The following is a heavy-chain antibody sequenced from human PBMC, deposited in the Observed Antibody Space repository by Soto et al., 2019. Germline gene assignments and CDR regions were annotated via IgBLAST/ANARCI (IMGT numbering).Heavy chain of an antibody. V-gene: IGHV3-20*04. J-gene: IGHJ4*02. CDR3: AIVMAYYGVITKGGYFDS. CDR2: INWNGGST. CDR1: GFTFDDYG. D-gene: IGHD3-22*01. Sequence: EVQLVESGGGVVRPGGSLRLSCAASGFTFDDYGMSWVRQAPGKGLEWVSGINWNGGSTVYADSVKVRFTISRCNAKNSLYLQRTSLRAEAPALYYCAIVMAYYGVITKGGYFDSWVQGTLVTVSS.